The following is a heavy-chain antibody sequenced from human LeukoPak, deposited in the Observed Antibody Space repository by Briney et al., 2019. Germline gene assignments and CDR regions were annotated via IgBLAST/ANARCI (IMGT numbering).Heavy chain of an antibody. CDR3: PRLRSGWDFDY. J-gene: IGHJ4*02. D-gene: IGHD6-19*01. Sequence: GESLKISCKGSGYSFTSYWIGWVRQMPGKGLEWMGIISPGASDTRYSPSFQGQVSISADKSISTAYLQWSSVKASDTAMYYCPRLRSGWDFDYWGQGSLVTVSS. CDR1: GYSFTSYW. CDR2: ISPGASDT. V-gene: IGHV5-51*01.